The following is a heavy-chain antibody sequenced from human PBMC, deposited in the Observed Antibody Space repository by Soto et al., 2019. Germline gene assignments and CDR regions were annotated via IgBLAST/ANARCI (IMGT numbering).Heavy chain of an antibody. V-gene: IGHV1-69*09. CDR3: AMMKRARLDS. CDR1: GIMSSGYG. D-gene: IGHD6-25*01. J-gene: IGHJ4*02. Sequence: QEQVVQSGTAMKEPGSSVKVSCRASGIMSSGYGFSWVRQAPGQGLEWVGMINPILDSTHYAQNLQGRVSLSVNKSRETAYLEVPSLRLEDPAIYYWAMMKRARLDSWGRGTVVTVSS. CDR2: INPILDST.